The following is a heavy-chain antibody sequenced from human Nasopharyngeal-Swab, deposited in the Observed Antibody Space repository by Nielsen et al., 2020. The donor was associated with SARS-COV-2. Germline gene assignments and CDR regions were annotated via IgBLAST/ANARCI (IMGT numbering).Heavy chain of an antibody. CDR1: GGSISSSSYY. D-gene: IGHD3-10*01. V-gene: IGHV4-39*01. J-gene: IGHJ4*02. CDR2: IYYSGST. CDR3: AISRPNYYGSGSRFDY. Sequence: SETLSLTCTVSGGSISSSSYYWGWIRQPPGKGLEWIGSIYYSGSTYYNPSLKSRVTISVDTSKNQFSLKLSSVTAADTAVYYCAISRPNYYGSGSRFDYWGQGTLVTVSS.